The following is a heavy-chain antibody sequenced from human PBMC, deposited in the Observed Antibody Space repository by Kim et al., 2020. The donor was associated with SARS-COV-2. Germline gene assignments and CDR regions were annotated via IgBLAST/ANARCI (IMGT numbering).Heavy chain of an antibody. Sequence: GGSLRLSCAASGFTFSSYWMHWVRQAPGKGLVWVSRINSDGSSTSYADSVKGRFTISRDNAKNTLYLQMNSLRAEDTAVYYCARGSSSSRVTKASIFDYWGQGTLVTVSS. V-gene: IGHV3-74*01. CDR1: GFTFSSYW. D-gene: IGHD6-6*01. J-gene: IGHJ4*02. CDR3: ARGSSSSRVTKASIFDY. CDR2: INSDGSST.